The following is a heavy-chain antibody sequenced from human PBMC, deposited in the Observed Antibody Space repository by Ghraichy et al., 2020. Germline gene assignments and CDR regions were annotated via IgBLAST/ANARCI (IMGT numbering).Heavy chain of an antibody. Sequence: ASVKVSCKASGYTFTSYDINWVRQATGQGLEWMGWMNPNSGNTGYAQKFQGRVTMTRNTSISTAYMELSSLRSEDTAVYYCARGPHSDGYSYGYVYYYYYYMDVWGKGTTVTVSS. D-gene: IGHD5-18*01. CDR2: MNPNSGNT. J-gene: IGHJ6*03. CDR3: ARGPHSDGYSYGYVYYYYYYMDV. CDR1: GYTFTSYD. V-gene: IGHV1-8*01.